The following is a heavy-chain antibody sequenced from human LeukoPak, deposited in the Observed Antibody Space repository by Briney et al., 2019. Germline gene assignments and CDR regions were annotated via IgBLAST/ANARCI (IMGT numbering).Heavy chain of an antibody. CDR1: GFTVSSYA. CDR3: ATQQGGNPAY. J-gene: IGHJ4*02. CDR2: LGIAGDT. Sequence: GGSLRLSCAASGFTVSSYAMHWVRHPIGKGLEWVSALGIAGDTFYPGSVKGRFTISRENAKNSLYLQMNSLRAEDTAVYYCATQQGGNPAYWGQGTLVTVSS. D-gene: IGHD1-14*01. V-gene: IGHV3-13*01.